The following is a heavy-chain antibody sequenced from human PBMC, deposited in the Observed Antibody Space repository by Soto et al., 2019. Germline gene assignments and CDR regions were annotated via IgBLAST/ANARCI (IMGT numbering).Heavy chain of an antibody. V-gene: IGHV3-48*01. CDR2: ISSSSSTI. Sequence: EVQLVESGGGLVQPGGSLRLSCAASGFTFSSYSMNWVRQAPGKGLEWVSYISSSSSTIYYADSVKGRFTISRDKAKNSLYLQMNSLRAEDTAVYYCARDSVVANFDYWGQGTLVTVSS. D-gene: IGHD3-22*01. CDR1: GFTFSSYS. CDR3: ARDSVVANFDY. J-gene: IGHJ4*02.